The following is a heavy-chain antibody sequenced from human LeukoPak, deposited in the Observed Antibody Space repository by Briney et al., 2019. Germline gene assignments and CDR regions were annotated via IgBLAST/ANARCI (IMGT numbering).Heavy chain of an antibody. CDR1: GFTFSTYA. Sequence: GGSLRLSCAASGFTFSTYAMSWVRQAPGKGLEWVTNISGGSGRTYYADSVKGRFTISRDISKNTLYLQMNSLRAEDTAVYYCAKVGAVAEIDYWGQGTLVTVSS. J-gene: IGHJ4*02. CDR3: AKVGAVAEIDY. CDR2: ISGGSGRT. V-gene: IGHV3-23*01. D-gene: IGHD6-19*01.